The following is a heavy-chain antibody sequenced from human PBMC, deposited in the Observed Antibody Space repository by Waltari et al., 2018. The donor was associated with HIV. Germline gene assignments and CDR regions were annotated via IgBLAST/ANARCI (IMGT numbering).Heavy chain of an antibody. D-gene: IGHD1-26*01. J-gene: IGHJ5*02. CDR3: ARDGGSPPNRWFDP. V-gene: IGHV3-21*01. CDR2: ISSSSNFI. CDR1: GFSFSSSS. Sequence: EVHLVESGGGLVKRGGSLRLSCAASGFSFSSSSMNWVRQAPGKGLGWVSSISSSSNFIYYADSVKGRFTISRDNAKNSLYLQMNSLRAEDTAVYYCARDGGSPPNRWFDPWGQGTLVTVSS.